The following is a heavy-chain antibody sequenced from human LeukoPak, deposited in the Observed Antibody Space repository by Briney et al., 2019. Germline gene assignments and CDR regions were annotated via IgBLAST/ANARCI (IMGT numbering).Heavy chain of an antibody. CDR3: ARDRAWNYFDY. V-gene: IGHV3-7*01. CDR2: INHNGNVN. CDR1: GFTFSSYA. Sequence: GGSLRLSCAASGFTFSSYAMNWARQAPGKGLEWVASINHNGNVNYYVDSVKGRFTISRDNAKNSLYLQMDSLRAEDTAVYYCARDRAWNYFDYWGQGTLVTVSS. D-gene: IGHD3-3*01. J-gene: IGHJ4*02.